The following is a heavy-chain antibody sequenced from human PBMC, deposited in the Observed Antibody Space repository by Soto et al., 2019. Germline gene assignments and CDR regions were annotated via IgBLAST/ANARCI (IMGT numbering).Heavy chain of an antibody. Sequence: SETLSLTCAVSGDSISSGGYSWNWIRQPPGKGLEWIGYIYHSGGTNYNPSLKSRVTISVDKSKNQFSLKLSSVTAADTAVYYCARDGLRYYYDCSGSREGFDYWGQGTLVTVSS. D-gene: IGHD3-22*01. J-gene: IGHJ4*02. CDR3: ARDGLRYYYDCSGSREGFDY. CDR2: IYHSGGT. V-gene: IGHV4-30-2*01. CDR1: GDSISSGGYS.